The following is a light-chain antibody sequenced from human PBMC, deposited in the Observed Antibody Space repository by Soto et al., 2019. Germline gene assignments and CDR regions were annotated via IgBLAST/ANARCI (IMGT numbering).Light chain of an antibody. CDR2: EVI. V-gene: IGLV2-14*03. CDR1: SSDVGAYDY. J-gene: IGLJ1*01. CDR3: SSYTSSSTRV. Sequence: QSVLTQPASVSGSPGQSITISCTGTSSDVGAYDYVSWYQQHPDKAPKLMIYEVINRPSGVSNRFSGSKSVNTATLTISGLQADDEADYYCSSYTSSSTRVFGTGTKATVL.